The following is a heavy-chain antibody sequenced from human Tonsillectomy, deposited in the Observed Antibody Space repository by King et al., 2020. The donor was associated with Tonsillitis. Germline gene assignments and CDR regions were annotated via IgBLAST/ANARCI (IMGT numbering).Heavy chain of an antibody. CDR1: GFTFSSYD. Sequence: VQLVQSGGGLVQPGGSLRLSCAASGFTFSSYDMHWVRQATGKGLEWVSAIGTAGDTYYPGSVKGRFTISRENAKNSLYLQMNSLRAEDTAVYYCARGFGGSYFDYWGQGTPVTVSS. CDR3: ARGFGGSYFDY. J-gene: IGHJ4*02. CDR2: IGTAGDT. D-gene: IGHD3-10*01. V-gene: IGHV3-13*01.